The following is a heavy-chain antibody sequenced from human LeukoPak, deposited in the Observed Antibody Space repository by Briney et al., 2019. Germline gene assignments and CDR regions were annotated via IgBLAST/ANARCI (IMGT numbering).Heavy chain of an antibody. Sequence: SQTLSLTCAISGVSVSNNSAAWNWLRQSPSRGLEWLGRTYYRSKWYNDYAVSVKSRITINPDTSKNQFSLQLNSVTPEDTAVYYCARDSGQWLVIGYWGQGTLVTVSS. CDR1: GVSVSNNSAA. D-gene: IGHD6-19*01. J-gene: IGHJ4*02. CDR2: TYYRSKWYN. CDR3: ARDSGQWLVIGY. V-gene: IGHV6-1*01.